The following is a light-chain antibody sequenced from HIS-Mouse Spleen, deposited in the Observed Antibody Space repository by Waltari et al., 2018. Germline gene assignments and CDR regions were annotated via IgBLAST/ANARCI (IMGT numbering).Light chain of an antibody. CDR2: KDS. J-gene: IGLJ3*02. Sequence: SYELTQSPSVSVSPGQTARITCSGDALPKQYAYWYQQKPGQAPGLVIYKDSERPSGIPERFSGSSSGTTVTLTISGVQAEDEADYYCQSADSSGTYWVFGGGTKLTVL. V-gene: IGLV3-25*03. CDR1: ALPKQY. CDR3: QSADSSGTYWV.